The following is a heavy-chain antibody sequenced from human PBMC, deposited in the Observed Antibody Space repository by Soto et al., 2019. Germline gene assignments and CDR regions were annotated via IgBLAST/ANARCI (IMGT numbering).Heavy chain of an antibody. CDR1: GGSFSDFY. Sequence: PSETLCLTSAVVGGSFSDFYGSWIRQSPGKGLEWIGEINHSGSTNYNPSLKSRVTISVDTSKSQFSLKLSSVSAADTAVYYCTRANWYSEYWGQGTLVTVSS. J-gene: IGHJ4*02. V-gene: IGHV4-34*01. CDR2: INHSGST. CDR3: TRANWYSEY. D-gene: IGHD7-27*01.